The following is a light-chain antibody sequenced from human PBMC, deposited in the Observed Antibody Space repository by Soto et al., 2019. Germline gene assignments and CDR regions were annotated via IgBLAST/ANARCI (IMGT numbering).Light chain of an antibody. CDR1: QSVSSN. Sequence: EIVMTQSPATLSVSPGERATLSCRASQSVSSNLAWYQQKPGQAPRLLIYDASTRATGFPARFSGSGSGTEFALTISSLQSEDFAVYYCQQYNTWLGTFGQGTKVEIK. CDR2: DAS. J-gene: IGKJ1*01. CDR3: QQYNTWLGT. V-gene: IGKV3-15*01.